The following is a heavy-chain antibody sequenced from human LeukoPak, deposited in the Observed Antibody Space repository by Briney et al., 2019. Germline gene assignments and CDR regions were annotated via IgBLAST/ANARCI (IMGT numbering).Heavy chain of an antibody. V-gene: IGHV3-21*01. D-gene: IGHD3-22*01. CDR1: GFTFSTYG. CDR3: ARDVHTYYYDVNWYFDL. J-gene: IGHJ2*01. Sequence: PGGSLRLSCAASGFTFSTYGMNWVRQAPGKGLEWVSSISSSSSYIYYADSVKGRFTMSRDNTKNSLYLQMNSLRAEDTAVYYCARDVHTYYYDVNWYFDLWGRGTLLTVSS. CDR2: ISSSSSYI.